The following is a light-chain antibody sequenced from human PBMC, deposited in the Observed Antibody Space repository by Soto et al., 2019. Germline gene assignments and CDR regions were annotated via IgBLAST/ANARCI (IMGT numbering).Light chain of an antibody. CDR1: QAISNY. V-gene: IGKV1-8*01. CDR2: AAS. Sequence: AIRMTQSPSSFSASTGDRVTITCRASQAISNYLAWYQQKPGKAPKLLIYAASTLQSGVPSRFSGSGSGTDFTLTISRLQSEDFVTYYCQQYYSNPPTFGPGNKVDIK. J-gene: IGKJ3*01. CDR3: QQYYSNPPT.